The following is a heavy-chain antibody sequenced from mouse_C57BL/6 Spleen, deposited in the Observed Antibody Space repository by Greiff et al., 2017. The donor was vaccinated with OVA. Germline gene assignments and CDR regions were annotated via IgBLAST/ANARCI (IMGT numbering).Heavy chain of an antibody. D-gene: IGHD1-1*01. CDR1: GYAFSSSW. J-gene: IGHJ2*01. Sequence: QVQLQQSGPELVKPGASVKISCKASGYAFSSSWMNWVKQRPGKGLEWIGRIYPGDGDTNYNGKFKGKATLTADKSSSTAYMQLSSLTSEDSAVYFCARMGPTGALYFDYWGQGTTLTVSS. CDR3: ARMGPTGALYFDY. CDR2: IYPGDGDT. V-gene: IGHV1-82*01.